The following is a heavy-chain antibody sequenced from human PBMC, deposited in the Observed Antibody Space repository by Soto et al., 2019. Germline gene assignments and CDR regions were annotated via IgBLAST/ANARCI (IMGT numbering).Heavy chain of an antibody. Sequence: QLQLQESGSGLVKPSQTLSLTCAVSGGSISSGGYSWSWIRQPPGKGLEWIGYIYHSGSTYYNPSLKSRVPISVDRSKNQFALKLSSVTAADTAVYYCASSYYCSGSYYDYWGQGTLVTVSS. CDR2: IYHSGST. CDR1: GGSISSGGYS. J-gene: IGHJ4*02. CDR3: ASSYYCSGSYYDY. V-gene: IGHV4-30-2*01. D-gene: IGHD3-10*01.